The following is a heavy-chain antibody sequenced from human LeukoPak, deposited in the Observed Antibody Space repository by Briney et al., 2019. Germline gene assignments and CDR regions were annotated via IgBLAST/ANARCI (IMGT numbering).Heavy chain of an antibody. CDR3: ARAWPTYYYDSSARQDAFDV. V-gene: IGHV4-34*01. CDR2: INHSGST. D-gene: IGHD3-22*01. CDR1: GGSFSGYY. Sequence: SETLSLTCAVYGGSFSGYYWSWIRQPPGKGLEWIGEINHSGSTNYNPSLKSRVTISVDTSKNQFSLKLSSATAADTAVYYCARAWPTYYYDSSARQDAFDVWGQGTMVTVSS. J-gene: IGHJ3*01.